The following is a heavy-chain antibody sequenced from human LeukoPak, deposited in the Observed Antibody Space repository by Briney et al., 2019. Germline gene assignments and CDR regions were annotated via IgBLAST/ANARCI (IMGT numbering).Heavy chain of an antibody. V-gene: IGHV3-64*01. D-gene: IGHD6-19*01. J-gene: IGHJ4*02. CDR1: GFTFSSYA. Sequence: GGSLRLSCAASGFTFSSYAMHWVRQAPGKGLEYVSAISSNGGSTYYANSVKGRFTISRDNSKNTLYLQMGSLRAEDMAVYYCAREISSGWRVTDYWGQGTLVTVSS. CDR3: AREISSGWRVTDY. CDR2: ISSNGGST.